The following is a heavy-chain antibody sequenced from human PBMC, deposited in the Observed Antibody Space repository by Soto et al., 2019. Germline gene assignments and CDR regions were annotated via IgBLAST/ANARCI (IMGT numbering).Heavy chain of an antibody. CDR2: ISTYYGNT. J-gene: IGHJ4*02. D-gene: IGHD1-26*01. V-gene: IGHV1-18*01. CDR1: GYTFTSYG. Sequence: QVQLVQSGAELKKAGASVKVSCKASGYTFTSYGISWVRQAPGQGLEWMGWISTYYGNTDYAQKLQGRVTMTTDTSTSTAYMEVRSLRSDDTAVYYCARPSLVGITVGDYWGQGTLVTVSS. CDR3: ARPSLVGITVGDY.